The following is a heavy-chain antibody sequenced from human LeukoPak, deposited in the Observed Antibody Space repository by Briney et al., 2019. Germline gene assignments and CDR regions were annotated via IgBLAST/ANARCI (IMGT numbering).Heavy chain of an antibody. Sequence: GGSLRLSCAASGFTFSSYWMSWVRQAPGKGLEWVANIKQDGSEKYYVDSVKGRFTMSRDNAQSSLHLQMNSLRVEDTAFYYCAAWTDRGYSYWGQGVLVTVSS. CDR3: AAWTDRGYSY. V-gene: IGHV3-7*01. D-gene: IGHD5-12*01. J-gene: IGHJ4*02. CDR2: IKQDGSEK. CDR1: GFTFSSYW.